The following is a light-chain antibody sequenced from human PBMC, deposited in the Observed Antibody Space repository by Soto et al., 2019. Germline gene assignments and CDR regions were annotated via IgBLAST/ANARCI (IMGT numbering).Light chain of an antibody. CDR2: AAS. J-gene: IGKJ2*01. CDR1: QTISTY. Sequence: DIQMTQSPSSLSASVGDRVTITCRASQTISTYLNWYQQKPGKAPKLLIYAASTLQSGVPSRFSGSGSGTDFTLTINSLQPEDFANYYCQQSHVIPYTFGQGTKLEIK. CDR3: QQSHVIPYT. V-gene: IGKV1-39*01.